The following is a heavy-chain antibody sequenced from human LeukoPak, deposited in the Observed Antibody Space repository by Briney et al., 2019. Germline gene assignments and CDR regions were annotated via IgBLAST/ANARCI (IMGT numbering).Heavy chain of an antibody. CDR1: GGSISSYY. CDR2: IYYSGST. V-gene: IGHV4-59*08. D-gene: IGHD3-3*01. CDR3: ASSPIRFLGAFDI. J-gene: IGHJ3*02. Sequence: SETLSLTCTVSGGSISSYYWSWIRQPPGKGLEWIGYIYYSGSTNYNPSLKSRVTISVDTSKNQFSLKLSSVTAADTAVYYCASSPIRFLGAFDIWGQGTMVTVSS.